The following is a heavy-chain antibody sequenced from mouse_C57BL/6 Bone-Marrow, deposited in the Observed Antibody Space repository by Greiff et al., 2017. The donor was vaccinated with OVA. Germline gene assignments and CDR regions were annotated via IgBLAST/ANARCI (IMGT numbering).Heavy chain of an antibody. Sequence: VQLQQSGAELVRPGASVKLSCTASGFNIKDDYMHWVKPRPEQGLEWIGWIDPENGDTEYASKFQGKATITADTSSNTAYLQLSSLTSEDTAVYYCTTWGGNYDYWGQGTTLTVSS. J-gene: IGHJ2*01. D-gene: IGHD2-1*01. V-gene: IGHV14-4*01. CDR1: GFNIKDDY. CDR3: TTWGGNYDY. CDR2: IDPENGDT.